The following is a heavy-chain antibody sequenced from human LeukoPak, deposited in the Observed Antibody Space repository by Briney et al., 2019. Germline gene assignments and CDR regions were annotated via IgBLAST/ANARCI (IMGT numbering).Heavy chain of an antibody. CDR1: GYTFTSYY. V-gene: IGHV1-46*03. Sequence: ASVKVSCKASGYTFTSYYMHWVRQAPGQGLEWMGIINPSGGSTSYAQKFQGRVTMTRDTSTSTVYMELSSLRSEDTAVYYCARDRYCSSTSCYGYFQHWGQSTLVTVSS. J-gene: IGHJ1*01. CDR3: ARDRYCSSTSCYGYFQH. D-gene: IGHD2-2*01. CDR2: INPSGGST.